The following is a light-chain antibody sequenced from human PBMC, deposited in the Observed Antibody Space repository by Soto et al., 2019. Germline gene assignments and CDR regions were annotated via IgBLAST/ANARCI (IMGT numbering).Light chain of an antibody. V-gene: IGKV1-5*01. J-gene: IGKJ1*01. CDR2: DGS. CDR3: QKYTDYWT. CDR1: QIITGW. Sequence: DIQMTQSASTLSASVGDRVTITCRASQIITGWLAWYQQKPGKAPKLLIYDGSSLQSGVPLRFSGSGSGTKFTLTIRSLQADDFATYYCQKYTDYWTFGQGTKVDIK.